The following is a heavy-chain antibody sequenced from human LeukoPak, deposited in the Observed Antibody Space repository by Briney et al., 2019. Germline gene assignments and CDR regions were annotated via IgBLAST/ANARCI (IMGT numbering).Heavy chain of an antibody. CDR3: AREEVPPPTPFDY. CDR2: IKQDGSEK. J-gene: IGHJ4*02. CDR1: GFTFSSYW. Sequence: PGGSLRLSCAASGFTFSSYWMSWVRQAPGKGLEWVANIKQDGSEKYYMDSVKGRFTISRDNAKNTLYLQMNSLRAEDTAVYYCAREEVPPPTPFDYWGQGTLVTVSS. V-gene: IGHV3-7*01. D-gene: IGHD3-10*01.